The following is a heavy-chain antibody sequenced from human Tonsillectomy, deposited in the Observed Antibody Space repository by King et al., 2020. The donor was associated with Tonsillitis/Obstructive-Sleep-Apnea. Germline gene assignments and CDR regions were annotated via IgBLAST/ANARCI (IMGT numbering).Heavy chain of an antibody. CDR2: ISAYNGNT. Sequence: LVQSGAEVKKPGASVKVSCKASGYTFTSYGISWVRQAPGQGLEWMGWISAYNGNTNYAQKLQGRVTMTTDTSTSTAYMVLRSLRSDGTAVYYCARSRYYYDSSGYPDWYFDLWGRGTLVTVSS. CDR3: ARSRYYYDSSGYPDWYFDL. CDR1: GYTFTSYG. V-gene: IGHV1-18*01. J-gene: IGHJ2*01. D-gene: IGHD3-22*01.